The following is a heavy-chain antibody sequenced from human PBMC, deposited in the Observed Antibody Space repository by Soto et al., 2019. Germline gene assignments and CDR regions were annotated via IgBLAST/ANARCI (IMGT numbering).Heavy chain of an antibody. CDR3: ARESHDILTGPPWVWYFDL. CDR2: INDRGSI. J-gene: IGHJ2*01. Sequence: QVQLQQWGAGPLRPLETLSLPCGVSGGSFSGSYWAWIRQSPGKGLEWIGEINDRGSINYNPSLKSRVSISVDKSKNHYSLNLRSLTAADTAVYYCARESHDILTGPPWVWYFDLWGRGTLVTVSS. D-gene: IGHD3-9*01. V-gene: IGHV4-34*01. CDR1: GGSFSGSY.